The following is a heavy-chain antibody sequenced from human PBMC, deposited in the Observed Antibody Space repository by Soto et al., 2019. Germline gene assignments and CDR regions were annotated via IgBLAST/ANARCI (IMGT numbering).Heavy chain of an antibody. V-gene: IGHV1-8*01. CDR2: MNPNSGNT. CDR3: ASRTTGTNGLDP. J-gene: IGHJ5*02. D-gene: IGHD1-1*01. Sequence: ASVKVSCKASGYTFTSYDINWVRQATGQGLEWMGWMNPNSGNTGYAQKFQGRVTMTRNTSISTAYMELSSLRSEDTAVYYCASRTTGTNGLDPWGQGNLVTVSS. CDR1: GYTFTSYD.